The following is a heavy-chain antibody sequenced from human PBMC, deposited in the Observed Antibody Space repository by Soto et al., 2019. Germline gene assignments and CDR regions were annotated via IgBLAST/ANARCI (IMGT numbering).Heavy chain of an antibody. V-gene: IGHV3-23*01. CDR2: ISGSGGST. CDR3: AKVGITMIVVVTPYYFDY. D-gene: IGHD3-22*01. CDR1: GFTFSSYA. J-gene: IGHJ4*02. Sequence: PGGSLRLSCAASGFTFSSYAMSWVRQAPGKGLEWVSAISGSGGSTYYADSVKGRFIISRDNSKNTLYLQMNSLRAEDTAVYYCAKVGITMIVVVTPYYFDYWGQGTLVTVSS.